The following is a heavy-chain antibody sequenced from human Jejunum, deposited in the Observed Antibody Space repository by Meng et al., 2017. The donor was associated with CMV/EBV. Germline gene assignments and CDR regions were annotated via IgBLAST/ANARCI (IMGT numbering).Heavy chain of an antibody. D-gene: IGHD3-22*01. CDR3: ARLPSKYYYDSTGYYAAYYFDD. J-gene: IGHJ4*02. V-gene: IGHV3-7*01. Sequence: MRWGRQAPGKGLEWVANIKEDGGEEDYLDSVKGRFSISRDNAKNSLYLQMNSLRAEDTAVYFCARLPSKYYYDSTGYYAAYYFDDWGQGTPVTVSS. CDR2: IKEDGGEE.